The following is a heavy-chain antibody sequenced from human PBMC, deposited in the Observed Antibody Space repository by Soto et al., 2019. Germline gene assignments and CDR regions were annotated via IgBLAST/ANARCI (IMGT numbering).Heavy chain of an antibody. CDR2: ISYDGSHQ. V-gene: IGHV3-30*18. CDR3: AKDPKCCTIGSHFLDNWFDP. Sequence: GGSLRLSCAASGFTFSNYGMHWVRQTPGKGLEWVAVISYDGSHQFYTDSVKGRFTISRDNSKNTLYLQLNSLKTEDTAMYYCAKDPKCCTIGSHFLDNWFDPWGQGTLVTVSS. J-gene: IGHJ5*02. CDR1: GFTFSNYG. D-gene: IGHD2-8*01.